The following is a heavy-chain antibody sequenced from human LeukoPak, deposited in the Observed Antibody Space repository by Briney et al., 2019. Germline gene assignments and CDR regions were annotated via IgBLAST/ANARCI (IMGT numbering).Heavy chain of an antibody. CDR3: ARALRANYDFWSGYYLDHYFDY. CDR1: GGSFSGYY. CDR2: INHSGST. Sequence: SETLSLTCAVYGGSFSGYYWSWIRQPPGKGLEWIGEINHSGSTNYNPSLKSRVTISVDTSKNQFSLKLSSVTAADTAVYYCARALRANYDFWSGYYLDHYFDYWGQGTLVTVSS. D-gene: IGHD3-3*01. V-gene: IGHV4-34*01. J-gene: IGHJ4*02.